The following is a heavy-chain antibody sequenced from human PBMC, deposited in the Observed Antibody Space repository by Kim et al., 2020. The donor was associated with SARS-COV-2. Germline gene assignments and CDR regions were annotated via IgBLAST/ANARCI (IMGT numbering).Heavy chain of an antibody. CDR3: ARDPDSSAHGAFDI. J-gene: IGHJ3*02. V-gene: IGHV1-69*04. D-gene: IGHD3-22*01. CDR1: GGTFSSYA. Sequence: SVKVSCKASGGTFSSYAISWVRQAPGQGLEWMGRIIPILGIANYAQKFQGRVTITADKSTSTAYMELSSLRSEDTAVYYCARDPDSSAHGAFDIWGQGTMVTVSS. CDR2: IIPILGIA.